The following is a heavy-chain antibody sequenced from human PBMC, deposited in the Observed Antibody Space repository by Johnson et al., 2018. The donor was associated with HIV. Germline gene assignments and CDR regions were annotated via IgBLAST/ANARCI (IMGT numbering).Heavy chain of an antibody. V-gene: IGHV3-30-3*01. CDR2: ISYDGSNK. D-gene: IGHD2-15*01. J-gene: IGHJ3*02. Sequence: QVRLVESGGNVVQPGRSLRLSCAASGFTFSDYAMHWVRQAPGKGLEWVAVISYDGSNKYYPDSVKGRFTISRDNFKNTLYLQMDSLRAEDTAVYFCAREMVAAKDAFDIWGQGTMVTVSS. CDR3: AREMVAAKDAFDI. CDR1: GFTFSDYA.